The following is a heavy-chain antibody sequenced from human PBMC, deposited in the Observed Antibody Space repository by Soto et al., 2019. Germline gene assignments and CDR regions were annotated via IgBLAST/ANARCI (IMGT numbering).Heavy chain of an antibody. D-gene: IGHD6-19*01. J-gene: IGHJ4*02. CDR1: EFTFSSYA. V-gene: IGHV3-30-3*01. Sequence: QVQLVESGGGVVQPGRSLRLSCAASEFTFSSYAMHWVRQAPGKGLECVAVISYDGTNKYYADSVKGRFTISRDNXTNTLYLQMNSLRAEDTAVYYCARDLDSSGWSAFGYWGQGTLVTVSS. CDR2: ISYDGTNK. CDR3: ARDLDSSGWSAFGY.